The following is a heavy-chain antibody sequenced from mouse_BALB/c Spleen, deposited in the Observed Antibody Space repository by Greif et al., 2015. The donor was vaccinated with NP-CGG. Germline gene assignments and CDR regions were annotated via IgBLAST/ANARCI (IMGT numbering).Heavy chain of an antibody. D-gene: IGHD2-4*01. CDR3: SRNHMITSAMDY. Sequence: VQLHQSGAELAKPGASVKMSCKASGYAFTSYWMHWVKQRPGQGLEWIGYINPSTGYTEYNQKFKDKATLTADKSSSTYYMQLSSLTAEDSAVYYCSRNHMITSAMDYWGQVPSVTVFS. J-gene: IGHJ4*01. CDR1: GYAFTSYW. CDR2: INPSTGYT. V-gene: IGHV1-7*01.